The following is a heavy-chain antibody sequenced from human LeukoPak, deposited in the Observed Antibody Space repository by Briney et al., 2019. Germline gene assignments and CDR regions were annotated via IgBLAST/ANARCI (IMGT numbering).Heavy chain of an antibody. V-gene: IGHV1-18*01. CDR2: ISAYNGNT. CDR1: GYTFTSYG. CDR3: ARGAQYYYGSGPNWFDP. J-gene: IGHJ5*02. Sequence: ASVKVSCKASGYTFTSYGISWVRQAPGQGLEWMGWISAYNGNTNYAQKLQGRVTMTTDTSTSTAYMELRSLRSDDTAVYYCARGAQYYYGSGPNWFDPWGQGTLVTVSS. D-gene: IGHD3-10*01.